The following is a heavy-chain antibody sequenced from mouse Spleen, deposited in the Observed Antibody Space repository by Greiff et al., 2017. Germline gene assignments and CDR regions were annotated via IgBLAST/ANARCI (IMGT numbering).Heavy chain of an antibody. J-gene: IGHJ4*01. CDR3: AKKRGTTVVDYYAMDY. D-gene: IGHD1-1*01. CDR1: GFSLTSYG. V-gene: IGHV2-5-1*01. CDR2: IWRGGST. Sequence: QVQLQQSGPSLVQPSQSLSITCTVSGFSLTSYGVHWVRQSPGKGLEWLGVIWRGGSTDYNAAFMSRLSITKDNSKSQVFFKMNSLQADDTAIYYCAKKRGTTVVDYYAMDYWGQGTSVTVSS.